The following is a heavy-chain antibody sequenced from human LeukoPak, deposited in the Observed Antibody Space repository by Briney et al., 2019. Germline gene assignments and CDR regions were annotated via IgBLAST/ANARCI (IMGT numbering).Heavy chain of an antibody. V-gene: IGHV4-39*01. D-gene: IGHD3-10*01. J-gene: IGHJ4*02. Sequence: PSETLSLTCSVSGGSINSSNYYWGWIRQPPGKGLEWIGSIYYSGSTYYNPSLKSRVTISVDTSKNQFSLKLSSVTAADTAVYYCARTRYYYNSRSYGAPYYFDYWGQGTLVTVSS. CDR1: GGSINSSNYY. CDR2: IYYSGST. CDR3: ARTRYYYNSRSYGAPYYFDY.